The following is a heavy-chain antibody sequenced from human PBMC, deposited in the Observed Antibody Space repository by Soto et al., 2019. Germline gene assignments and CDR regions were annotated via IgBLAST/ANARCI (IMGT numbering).Heavy chain of an antibody. D-gene: IGHD3-22*01. J-gene: IGHJ4*02. CDR2: IYYAGTT. CDR3: TRLGGYYQALDS. V-gene: IGHV4-59*08. CDR1: GGSLSGYY. Sequence: SETLSLTCTVSGGSLSGYYWTWTRQPPGKGLEWIGYIYYAGTTTYNPSLKNRVTISLDTPKNQFSLKLDSVTAADTAVYYCTRLGGYYQALDSWGQGVLVTVSS.